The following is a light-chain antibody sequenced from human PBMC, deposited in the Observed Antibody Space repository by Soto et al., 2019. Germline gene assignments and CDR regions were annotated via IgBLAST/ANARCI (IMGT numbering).Light chain of an antibody. J-gene: IGKJ1*01. Sequence: EIVMTQSPATLSVSPGERATLSCRASQSVSSNLAWYQQKPGQAPRLLIYGASTRATGIPARFSGSGSGTEFTLTISSLQSEDFAVHYCQQYNNWPPWTFGQGTKVKSN. CDR1: QSVSSN. CDR2: GAS. CDR3: QQYNNWPPWT. V-gene: IGKV3-15*01.